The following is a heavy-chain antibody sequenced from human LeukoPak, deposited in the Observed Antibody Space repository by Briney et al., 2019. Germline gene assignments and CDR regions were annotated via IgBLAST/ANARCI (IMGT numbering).Heavy chain of an antibody. CDR3: ARGRGIAAAGNSRRFDP. D-gene: IGHD6-13*01. J-gene: IGHJ5*02. CDR1: GGSISSGGYS. CDR2: IYHSGST. Sequence: PSQTLSLTCAVSGGSISSGGYSWSWIRQPPGKGLEWIGYIYHSGSTYYNPSLKSRVTISVDRSKNQFSLKLSSVTAADTAVYYCARGRGIAAAGNSRRFDPWGQGTLVTVSS. V-gene: IGHV4-30-2*01.